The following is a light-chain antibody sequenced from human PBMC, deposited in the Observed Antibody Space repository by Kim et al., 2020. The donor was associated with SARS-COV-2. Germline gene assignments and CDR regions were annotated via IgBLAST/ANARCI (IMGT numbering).Light chain of an antibody. CDR2: DTS. CDR1: QSVDNY. V-gene: IGKV3-11*01. J-gene: IGKJ4*01. CDR3: QQRRHWPPLT. Sequence: EIVLTQSPAPLSLSPGERATLSCRASQSVDNYLVWYQQKPGQAPRLLIYDTSHRATGVPARFSGGGSGTDFTLTISSLEAEDFAVYYCQQRRHWPPLTFGGGTKVDIK.